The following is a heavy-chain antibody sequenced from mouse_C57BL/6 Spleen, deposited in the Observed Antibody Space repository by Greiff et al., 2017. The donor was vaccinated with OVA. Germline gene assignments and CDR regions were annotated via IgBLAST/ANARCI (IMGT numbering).Heavy chain of an antibody. V-gene: IGHV1-26*01. CDR3: ARGGIYYGSKGDY. CDR2: INPNNGGT. J-gene: IGHJ2*01. Sequence: EVQLQQSGPELVKPGASVKMSCKASGYTFTDYYMNWVKQSHGKSLEWIGDINPNNGGTSYNQKFKGKATLTVDKSSSTAYMELRSLTSEDSAVYYCARGGIYYGSKGDYWGQGTTLTVSS. D-gene: IGHD1-1*01. CDR1: GYTFTDYY.